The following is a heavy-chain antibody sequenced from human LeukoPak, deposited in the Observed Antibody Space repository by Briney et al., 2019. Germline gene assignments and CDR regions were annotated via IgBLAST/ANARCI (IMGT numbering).Heavy chain of an antibody. Sequence: GGSLRLSYAASGFSFSTYWMTWGRRAPGKGLEWVANIKGDESEKYYLDSVMGRFTISRDNAKNSLYLQMNSLRAEDTAVYYCAGSGYSYALNHWGQGTLVTVSS. V-gene: IGHV3-7*01. CDR2: IKGDESEK. CDR3: AGSGYSYALNH. D-gene: IGHD2-2*03. J-gene: IGHJ1*01. CDR1: GFSFSTYW.